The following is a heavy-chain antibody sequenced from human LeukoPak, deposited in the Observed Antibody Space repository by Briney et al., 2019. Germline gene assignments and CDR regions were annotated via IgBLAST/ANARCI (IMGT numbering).Heavy chain of an antibody. CDR2: IKSKTDGGTT. Sequence: GGSLRLSCAASGFTFSSYAMHWVRQAPGKGLEWVGRIKSKTDGGTTDYAAPVKGRFTISRDDSKNTLYLQMNSLKTEDTAVYYCTTDGSGWYGVFDYWGQGTLVTVSS. V-gene: IGHV3-15*01. J-gene: IGHJ4*02. D-gene: IGHD6-19*01. CDR1: GFTFSSYA. CDR3: TTDGSGWYGVFDY.